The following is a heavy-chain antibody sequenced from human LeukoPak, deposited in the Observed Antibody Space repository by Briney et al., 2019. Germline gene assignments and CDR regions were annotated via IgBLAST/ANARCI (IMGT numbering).Heavy chain of an antibody. Sequence: PGGSLRLSCAASGFTLSGSWMTWVRQAPGKGLEWVANIKEDGSGKYYVDSVKGRFTISRDNAKNSMYLQMNSLRAEDTAVYYCARYARTPDNWGQGTLVTVSS. CDR3: ARYARTPDN. J-gene: IGHJ4*02. D-gene: IGHD2-15*01. V-gene: IGHV3-7*05. CDR1: GFTLSGSW. CDR2: IKEDGSGK.